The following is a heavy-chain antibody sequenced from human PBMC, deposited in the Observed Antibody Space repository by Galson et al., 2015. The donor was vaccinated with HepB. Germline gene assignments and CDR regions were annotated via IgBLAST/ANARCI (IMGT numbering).Heavy chain of an antibody. CDR1: GYTLTELS. Sequence: SVKVSCKVSGYTLTELSMHWVRQAPGKGLEWMGGFDPEDGETIYAQKFQGRVTMTEDTSTDTAYMELSSLRSEDTAVYYCATASLEPGPYFDYWGQGTLVTVSS. CDR2: FDPEDGET. D-gene: IGHD1-1*01. V-gene: IGHV1-24*01. J-gene: IGHJ4*02. CDR3: ATASLEPGPYFDY.